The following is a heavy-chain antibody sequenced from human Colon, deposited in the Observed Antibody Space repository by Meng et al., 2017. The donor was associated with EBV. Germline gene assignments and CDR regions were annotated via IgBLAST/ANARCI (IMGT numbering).Heavy chain of an antibody. V-gene: IGHV4-30-4*01. D-gene: IGHD2-15*01. CDR1: CDTNKRGGSY. CDR3: ARGGGSFRFQF. CDR2: IYFTGST. J-gene: IGHJ4*02. Sequence: QLWKSGPRLLQPPSPLSPPCGSSCDTNKRGGSYWSWHPQPQGKGREWIGYIYFTGSTYYSPSLKSRLNISIDTSKNQFSLRLTSVTAADTAVYYCARGGGSFRFQFWGLGTLVTVSS.